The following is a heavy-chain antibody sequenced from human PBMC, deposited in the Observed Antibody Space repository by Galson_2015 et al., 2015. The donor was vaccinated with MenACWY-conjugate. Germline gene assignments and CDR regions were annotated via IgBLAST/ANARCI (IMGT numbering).Heavy chain of an antibody. Sequence: QSGAEVKKPGESLQISCKGSGYSFTNYWIGWVRQMPGRGLEWMGLIDPHNSNTRYSPSFQGQVTISADESISTAFLQWSSLKASDTAMYYCARHPPGGRCMDVWGRGTTVTVSS. J-gene: IGHJ6*02. CDR1: GYSFTNYW. V-gene: IGHV5-51*01. D-gene: IGHD1-26*01. CDR3: ARHPPGGRCMDV. CDR2: IDPHNSNT.